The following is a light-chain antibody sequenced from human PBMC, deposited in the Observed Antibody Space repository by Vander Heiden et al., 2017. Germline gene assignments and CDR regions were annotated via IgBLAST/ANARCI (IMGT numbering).Light chain of an antibody. Sequence: DIQMTQSPASLSASVGDRVANTCRGSQHIGSYVDWYQQKPGKAPQPLIYSASYLQRGVPSRFSRSGSGTDFTLTISPLRPEDFATYFCHQSTSNPLLTFGGGTKVEIK. J-gene: IGKJ4*01. CDR3: HQSTSNPLLT. V-gene: IGKV1-39*01. CDR1: QHIGSY. CDR2: SAS.